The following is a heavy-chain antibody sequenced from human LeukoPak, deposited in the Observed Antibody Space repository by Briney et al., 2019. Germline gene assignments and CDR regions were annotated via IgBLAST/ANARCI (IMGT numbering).Heavy chain of an antibody. V-gene: IGHV1-2*02. Sequence: WASVKVSCKASGYTFTGYYMHWVRQAPGQGLEWMGWINPNSGGTNYAQKFQGRVTMTRDTSISTAYMELSRLRSDDTAVYYCARVRVGARSFDYWGQGTLVTVSS. CDR3: ARVRVGARSFDY. CDR2: INPNSGGT. CDR1: GYTFTGYY. J-gene: IGHJ4*02. D-gene: IGHD1-26*01.